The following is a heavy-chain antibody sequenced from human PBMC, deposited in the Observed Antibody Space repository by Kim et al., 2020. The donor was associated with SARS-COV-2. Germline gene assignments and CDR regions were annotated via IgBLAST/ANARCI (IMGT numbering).Heavy chain of an antibody. D-gene: IGHD6-13*01. V-gene: IGHV4-61*01. CDR3: ARCSAYSSSWDDAFDI. J-gene: IGHJ3*02. Sequence: SETLSLTCTVSGGSVSSGSYYWSWIRQPPGKGLEWIGYIYYSGSTNYNPSLKSRVTISVDTSKNQFSLKLSSVTAADTAVYYCARCSAYSSSWDDAFDI. CDR2: IYYSGST. CDR1: GGSVSSGSYY.